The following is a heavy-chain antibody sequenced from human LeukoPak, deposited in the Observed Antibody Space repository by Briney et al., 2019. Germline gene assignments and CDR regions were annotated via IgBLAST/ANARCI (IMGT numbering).Heavy chain of an antibody. D-gene: IGHD1-26*01. Sequence: SETLSLTCTVSGGSISSYYWSWIRQPPGKGLEWIGYIYYSGSTNYNPSLKSRVTISVDTSKNQFSLKLSSVTAADTAVYYCARGRIVGASPYGYWGQGTLVTVSS. J-gene: IGHJ4*02. CDR3: ARGRIVGASPYGY. CDR2: IYYSGST. CDR1: GGSISSYY. V-gene: IGHV4-59*12.